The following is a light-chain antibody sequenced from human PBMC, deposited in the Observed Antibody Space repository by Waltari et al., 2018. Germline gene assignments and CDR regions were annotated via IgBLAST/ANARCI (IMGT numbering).Light chain of an antibody. J-gene: IGKJ2*01. CDR1: HSISNW. Sequence: DIQMTQSPSSLSASVGDRVTITCRASHSISNWLAWYQQKPGGVPRLLIFKASSLQSGVPSRFRGSASGTEFTLTIDNLQADDCATYDCQHYHSYPYIFGRGTKVEI. CDR2: KAS. V-gene: IGKV1-5*03. CDR3: QHYHSYPYI.